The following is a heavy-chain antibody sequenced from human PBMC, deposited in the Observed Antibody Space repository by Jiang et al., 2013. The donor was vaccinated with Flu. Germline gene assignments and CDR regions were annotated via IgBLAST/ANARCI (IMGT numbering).Heavy chain of an antibody. CDR2: IFHTGGT. V-gene: IGHV4-39*07. Sequence: LLKPSETLSLTCSVSGGSITSSSHYWGWIRQPPGKGPEWIGSIFHTGGTYYNPSLKSRIIVSVDTSKNQFSLKLTSVTAADTAVYYCARHVGWLQVSDPWGQGILVTVSS. CDR3: ARHVGWLQVSDP. CDR1: GGSITSSSHY. J-gene: IGHJ5*02. D-gene: IGHD5-24*01.